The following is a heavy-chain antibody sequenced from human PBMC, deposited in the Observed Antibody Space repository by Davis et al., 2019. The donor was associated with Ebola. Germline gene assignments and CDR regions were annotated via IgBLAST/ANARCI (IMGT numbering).Heavy chain of an antibody. CDR3: ARVCPGLGNANHFDF. V-gene: IGHV3-11*06. Sequence: GESLKISCAASGFTFSDYYMSWIRQAPGKGLEWVSYISSSSSYTNYADSVKGRFTISRDNAKNSLYLQMNSLRAEDTAVYYCARVCPGLGNANHFDFWGQGILVTVSS. D-gene: IGHD1-14*01. CDR2: ISSSSSYT. CDR1: GFTFSDYY. J-gene: IGHJ4*02.